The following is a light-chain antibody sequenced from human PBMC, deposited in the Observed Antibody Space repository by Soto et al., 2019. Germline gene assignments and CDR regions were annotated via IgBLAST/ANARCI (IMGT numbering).Light chain of an antibody. CDR1: QSVLSSSNNRNY. CDR3: QQYYTASRA. J-gene: IGKJ1*01. Sequence: DIVMTQSPDSLAVSLGERATINCKSSQSVLSSSNNRNYLAWYQQKPGQPPTLLISWASTRESGGPDRFTGSGSETECTPSIGSLQAEDVAVYYCQQYYTASRAFGQVTKVEIK. CDR2: WAS. V-gene: IGKV4-1*01.